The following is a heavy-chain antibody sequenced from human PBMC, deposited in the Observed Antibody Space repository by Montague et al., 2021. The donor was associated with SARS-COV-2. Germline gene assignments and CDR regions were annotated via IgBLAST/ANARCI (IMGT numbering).Heavy chain of an antibody. CDR2: IFYSGTT. Sequence: SETLSLTCTVSGASISSSENSWGWIRQSPGKGLEWFGCIFYSGTTYFNPSLRSRIAISVDTSKNQFSLKVTSVTAADTAVYYCASHVTFGGVVVALDYWGQGHLVSVSS. V-gene: IGHV4-39*01. J-gene: IGHJ4*02. D-gene: IGHD3-16*02. CDR3: ASHVTFGGVVVALDY. CDR1: GASISSSENS.